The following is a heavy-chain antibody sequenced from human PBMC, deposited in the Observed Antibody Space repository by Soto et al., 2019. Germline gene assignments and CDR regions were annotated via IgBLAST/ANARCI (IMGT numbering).Heavy chain of an antibody. Sequence: GGFLRPSCAASGVTFSSHALSWVPPAPGKALEWVSAISGSGGSTYYADSVKGRFTISRDNSKNTLYLQMNSLRAEDTAVYYCAKDLRSSSYYFDYWGQGTLVTVSS. V-gene: IGHV3-23*01. J-gene: IGHJ4*02. CDR3: AKDLRSSSYYFDY. CDR2: ISGSGGST. D-gene: IGHD6-6*01. CDR1: GVTFSSHA.